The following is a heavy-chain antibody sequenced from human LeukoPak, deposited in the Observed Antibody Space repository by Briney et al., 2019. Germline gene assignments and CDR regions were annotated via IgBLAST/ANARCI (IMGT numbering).Heavy chain of an antibody. CDR1: GFTFSSYS. D-gene: IGHD6-6*01. CDR3: ARVSSSSGEFDY. J-gene: IGHJ4*02. CDR2: ISSSSSYI. Sequence: GGSLRLSCAASGFTFSSYSMNWVRQAPGKGLEWVSSISSSSSYIYYADSVKGRFTISRDNAKNSLYLQMNSLRAEDTAVYYCARVSSSSGEFDYWGQGTLVTVSS. V-gene: IGHV3-21*04.